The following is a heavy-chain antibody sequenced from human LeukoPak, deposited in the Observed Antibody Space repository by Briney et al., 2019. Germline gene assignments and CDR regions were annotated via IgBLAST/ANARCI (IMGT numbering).Heavy chain of an antibody. CDR3: ARSQLPYGMDV. D-gene: IGHD5-24*01. CDR2: ISGSGDNT. V-gene: IGHV3-23*01. J-gene: IGHJ6*02. CDR1: GFTFSSCA. Sequence: GGSLRLSCAASGFTFSSCAMSWVRQAPGKGLEWVSAISGSGDNTYYADSVKGRFTISRDNSKNTLYLQMNSLRAEDTAVYYCARSQLPYGMDVWGQGTTVTVSS.